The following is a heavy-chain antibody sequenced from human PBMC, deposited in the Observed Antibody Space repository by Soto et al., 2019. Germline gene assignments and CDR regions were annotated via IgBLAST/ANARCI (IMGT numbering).Heavy chain of an antibody. V-gene: IGHV4-31*03. CDR2: IYYSGST. J-gene: IGHJ4*02. CDR1: GGSISSGDYY. Sequence: QVQLQESGPGLVKPSQTLSLTCTVSGGSISSGDYYWSWIRQHPGRGLEWIGYIYYSGSTYYSPSLKSRVVISGDTSKNQFSLKLSTVTAADTAVYSCARGAGYFDYWGQGTLVTVSS. D-gene: IGHD3-10*01. CDR3: ARGAGYFDY.